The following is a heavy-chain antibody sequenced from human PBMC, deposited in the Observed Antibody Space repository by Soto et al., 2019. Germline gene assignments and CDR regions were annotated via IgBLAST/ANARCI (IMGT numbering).Heavy chain of an antibody. CDR2: IGTAGDT. D-gene: IGHD2-15*01. J-gene: IGHJ6*02. V-gene: IGHV3-13*01. Sequence: GGSLRLSCAASGFTFSSYDMHWVRQATGKGLEWVSAIGTAGDTYYPGSVKGRFTISRENAKNSLYLQMNSLRAGDTAVYYCARASRGGYLYGMDVWGQGTTVTVSS. CDR1: GFTFSSYD. CDR3: ARASRGGYLYGMDV.